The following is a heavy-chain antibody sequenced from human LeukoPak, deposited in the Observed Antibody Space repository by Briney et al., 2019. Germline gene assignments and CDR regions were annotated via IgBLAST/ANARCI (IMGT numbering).Heavy chain of an antibody. CDR3: ARLAPEIGSWDSQLVRVNWFDP. V-gene: IGHV1-2*02. CDR1: GYTFTGYY. Sequence: GASVTVSCKASGYTFTGYYMHWVRQAPGQGLEWMGWINPNSGGTNYAQKFQGRVTMTRDTSISTAYMELSRLRSDDTAVYYCARLAPEIGSWDSQLVRVNWFDPWGQGTLVTVSS. D-gene: IGHD6-13*01. CDR2: INPNSGGT. J-gene: IGHJ5*02.